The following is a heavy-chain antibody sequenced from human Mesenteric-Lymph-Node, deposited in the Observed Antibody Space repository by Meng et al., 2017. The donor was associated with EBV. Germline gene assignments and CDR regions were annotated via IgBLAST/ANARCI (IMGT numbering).Heavy chain of an antibody. CDR3: TTLGIFAASINP. J-gene: IGHJ5*02. V-gene: IGHV4-34*02. D-gene: IGHD3-3*01. CDR2: FNHAVAT. Sequence: VKVQGGGVFMFTLPDTLSLTFAVFCCPTMDSYRSSCRRPPQEGRSRIRAFNHAVATTANPSLESRVTITSYTSKNQFSLKVSSVTAADTAVYFSTTLGIFAASINPWGQGTLVTVSS. CDR1: CCPTMDSY.